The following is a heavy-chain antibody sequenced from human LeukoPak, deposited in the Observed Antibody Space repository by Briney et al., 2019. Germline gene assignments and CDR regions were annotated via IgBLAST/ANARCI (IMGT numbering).Heavy chain of an antibody. CDR2: KRKSDGGTT. V-gene: IGHV3-15*01. CDR3: AMKAVPRPRLYDAFDF. J-gene: IGHJ3*01. Sequence: PGGSLRFSCAASGFTFSSYEMNWVRQAPGKGLEWVGRKRKSDGGTTDYAAPVKGRFTISRDDSKNTLYLQMNSLKTEDTAVYYCAMKAVPRPRLYDAFDFWGQGTVVTVSS. CDR1: GFTFSSYE. D-gene: IGHD2-2*02.